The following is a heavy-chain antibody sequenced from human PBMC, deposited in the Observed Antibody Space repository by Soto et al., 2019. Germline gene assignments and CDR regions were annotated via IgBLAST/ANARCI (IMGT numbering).Heavy chain of an antibody. J-gene: IGHJ5*02. Sequence: PSETLSLTCNVSGGSISSHYWNWIRQPPGKGLEWIGYIYYSGSTKYNPSLKSRVTISADSSANQFSLRLSSVTAADTAVYYCAREGRPNCSGDSCHSWFDPWGQGTLVTVSS. V-gene: IGHV4-59*11. CDR2: IYYSGST. D-gene: IGHD2-15*01. CDR3: AREGRPNCSGDSCHSWFDP. CDR1: GGSISSHY.